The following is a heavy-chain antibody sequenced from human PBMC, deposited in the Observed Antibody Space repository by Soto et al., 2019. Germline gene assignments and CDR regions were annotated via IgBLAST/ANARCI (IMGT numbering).Heavy chain of an antibody. J-gene: IGHJ4*02. CDR1: GGSISGRGYY. Sequence: SETLSLTCTVSGGSISGRGYYWGWIRQPPGKGLEWIGTIYYSGSTYYNPSLKSRVTISVDTSKNQFSLKLSSVTAADTAVYYCARGRKSLGLAAAGWYFDYWGQGTLVTVSS. CDR2: IYYSGST. V-gene: IGHV4-39*07. D-gene: IGHD6-13*01. CDR3: ARGRKSLGLAAAGWYFDY.